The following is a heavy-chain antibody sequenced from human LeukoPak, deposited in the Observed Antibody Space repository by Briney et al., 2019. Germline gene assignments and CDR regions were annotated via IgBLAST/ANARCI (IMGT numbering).Heavy chain of an antibody. CDR3: ATGGLMWELPFDY. V-gene: IGHV3-9*01. CDR1: GFTFDDYA. J-gene: IGHJ4*02. Sequence: GGSLRLSCAASGFTFDDYAMHWVRQAPGKGLEWVSGISWNSGSIGYADSVKGRFTITRDNAKNSLYLQMNSLRAEDTALYYCATGGLMWELPFDYWGQGTLVTVSS. D-gene: IGHD1-26*01. CDR2: ISWNSGSI.